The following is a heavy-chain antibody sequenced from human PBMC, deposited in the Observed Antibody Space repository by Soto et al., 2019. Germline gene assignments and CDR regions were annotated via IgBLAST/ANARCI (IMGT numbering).Heavy chain of an antibody. Sequence: QVHLVQSGTEVKEPGASVKVSCKASASTFTGYTINWVRQAPGQGLEWMGWISTFNGNTKYAGNFEGRVTMTTNTSTTTAYKQLTSLAFVDTAVYFCARGTVTSGRWFGPWGQGTLVSVSS. J-gene: IGHJ5*02. CDR3: ARGTVTSGRWFGP. CDR1: ASTFTGYT. V-gene: IGHV1-18*04. D-gene: IGHD4-17*01. CDR2: ISTFNGNT.